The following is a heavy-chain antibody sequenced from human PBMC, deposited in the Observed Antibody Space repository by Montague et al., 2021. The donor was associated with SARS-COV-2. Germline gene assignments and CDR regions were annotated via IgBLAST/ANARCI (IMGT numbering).Heavy chain of an antibody. D-gene: IGHD3-3*01. CDR1: GGSFSGYY. V-gene: IGHV4-34*01. CDR3: ARGSSFVTIFGVVITDPLFDY. Sequence: SETLSLTCAVYGGSFSGYYWSWIRPPPGKGLEWIGEINHSGSTDYNPSLKSRVTISVDTSKNQFSLKLSSVTAADTAVYYCARGSSFVTIFGVVITDPLFDYWGQGTLVTVSS. J-gene: IGHJ4*02. CDR2: INHSGST.